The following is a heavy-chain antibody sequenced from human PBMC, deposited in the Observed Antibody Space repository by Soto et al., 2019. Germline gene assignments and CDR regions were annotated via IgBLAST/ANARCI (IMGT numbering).Heavy chain of an antibody. V-gene: IGHV1-46*04. CDR3: ARVDTDSIGWYHFDS. CDR1: GYTFTSYH. D-gene: IGHD6-19*01. CDR2: IKPSGGST. J-gene: IGHJ4*02. Sequence: GASVKVSCKASGYTFTSYHIHWVRQAPGQGLEWMGLIKPSGGSTTYAQKLQGRVTVTSDTSTSTVSMELSSLRSEDTAVYYCARVDTDSIGWYHFDSWGQGTLVTVSS.